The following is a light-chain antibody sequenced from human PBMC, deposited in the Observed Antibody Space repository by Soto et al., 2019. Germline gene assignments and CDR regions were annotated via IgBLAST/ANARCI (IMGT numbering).Light chain of an antibody. CDR2: EVN. CDR3: CSYAGTNNFVV. CDR1: SGDVGGYNF. Sequence: QSVLTQPPSASGSPGQSVTISCTGTSGDVGGYNFVSWYQQHPGKAPKLIIYEVNKRPSGVPNRFSGSKSGNTASLTVSGLQAEDEADYHCCSYAGTNNFVVFGGGTKLTVL. J-gene: IGLJ3*02. V-gene: IGLV2-8*01.